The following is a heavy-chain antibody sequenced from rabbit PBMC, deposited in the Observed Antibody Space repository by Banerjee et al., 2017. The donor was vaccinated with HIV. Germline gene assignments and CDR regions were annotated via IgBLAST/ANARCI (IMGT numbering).Heavy chain of an antibody. Sequence: QSLEESGGDLVKPGASLTLTCTASGFSFSSSYYVCWVRQAPGKGLEWVACIAVGSSSTIRYTNWAKGRFTISKTSSTTVTLRMTSLTAADTATYFCAREDYSYDWTSYTSLWGPGTLVTVS. CDR3: AREDYSYDWTSYTSL. J-gene: IGHJ4*01. D-gene: IGHD6-1*01. CDR2: IAVGSSSTI. V-gene: IGHV1S40*01. CDR1: GFSFSSSYY.